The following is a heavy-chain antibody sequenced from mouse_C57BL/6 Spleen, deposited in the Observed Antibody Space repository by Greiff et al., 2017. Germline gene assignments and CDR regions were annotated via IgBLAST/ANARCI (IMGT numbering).Heavy chain of an antibody. CDR3: ARHHYDYYDY. CDR1: GYAFSSSW. D-gene: IGHD2-4*01. V-gene: IGHV1-82*01. Sequence: QVQLQQSGPELVKPGASVKISCTASGYAFSSSWMHWVKQRPGKGLEWIGRIYPGDGYTNYNGKFKGKATLTADKSSSTAYMQLSSLRSEDSAVYFCARHHYDYYDYWGQGTTLTVSS. J-gene: IGHJ2*01. CDR2: IYPGDGYT.